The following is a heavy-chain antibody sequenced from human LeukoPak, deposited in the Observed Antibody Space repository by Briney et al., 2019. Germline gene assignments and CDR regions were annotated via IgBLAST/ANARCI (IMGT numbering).Heavy chain of an antibody. V-gene: IGHV6-1*01. CDR3: ARGAVRGGTNFDY. CDR2: AYYRSKWYI. D-gene: IGHD3-10*01. J-gene: IGHJ4*02. CDR1: GDSVPGSPAV. Sequence: SHTLSLTCAISGDSVPGSPAVWNWNTQSPSRGLEWLGRAYYRSKWYIDYAVSVKGRITITPDTSKNQFSLQLNSVTPEDTAVYYCARGAVRGGTNFDYWGQGTLITVSS.